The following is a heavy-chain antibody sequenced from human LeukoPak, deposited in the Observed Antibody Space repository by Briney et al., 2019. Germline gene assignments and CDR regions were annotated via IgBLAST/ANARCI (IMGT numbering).Heavy chain of an antibody. Sequence: PGRSLRLSCAASGFTFSSYGMHWVRQAPGKGLEWVAVISYDGSNKYYADSVKGRFTISRDNSKNTLYLQMNSLKTEDTAVYYCATRKREGNHWGHGTLVTVSS. CDR1: GFTFSSYG. CDR3: ATRKREGNH. V-gene: IGHV3-30*03. J-gene: IGHJ5*02. D-gene: IGHD6-25*01. CDR2: ISYDGSNK.